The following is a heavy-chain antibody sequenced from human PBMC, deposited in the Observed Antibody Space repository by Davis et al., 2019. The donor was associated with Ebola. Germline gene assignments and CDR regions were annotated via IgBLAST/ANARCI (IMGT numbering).Heavy chain of an antibody. Sequence: PSETLSLTCAVYGGSFSSYYWGWIRQPPGKGLEWIGSIYYSGSTYYNPSLKSRVTMSVDTSKNQFSLKLSSVTAADTAVYYCARDGNSFSNYYYYMDVWGKGTTVTVSS. D-gene: IGHD1/OR15-1a*01. CDR1: GGSFSSYY. CDR2: IYYSGST. V-gene: IGHV4-39*07. J-gene: IGHJ6*03. CDR3: ARDGNSFSNYYYYMDV.